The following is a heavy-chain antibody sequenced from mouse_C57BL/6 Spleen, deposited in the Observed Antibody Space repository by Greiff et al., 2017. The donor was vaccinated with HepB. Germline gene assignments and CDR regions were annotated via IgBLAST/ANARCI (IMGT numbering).Heavy chain of an antibody. CDR1: GFTFSDAW. J-gene: IGHJ2*01. CDR3: TRERDYYGSHYFDY. Sequence: EVKVEESGGGLVQPGGSMKLSCAASGFTFSDAWMDWVRQSPEKGLEWVAEIRNKANNHATYYAESVKGRFTISRDDSKSSVYLQMNSLRAEDTGIYYCTRERDYYGSHYFDYWGQGTTLTVSS. V-gene: IGHV6-6*01. D-gene: IGHD1-1*01. CDR2: IRNKANNHAT.